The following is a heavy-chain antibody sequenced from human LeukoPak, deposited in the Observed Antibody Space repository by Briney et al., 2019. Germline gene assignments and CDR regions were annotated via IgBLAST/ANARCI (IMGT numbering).Heavy chain of an antibody. D-gene: IGHD6-13*01. V-gene: IGHV3-64*01. Sequence: GGSLRLSCAASGFTFSSYAMHWVRQAPGKGLEYVSAISSNGGSTYYANSVKGRFTISRDNSKNTLYLQMGSLRAEDMAVYYCARSRPSIAAAGTCPDYWGQGTLVTVSS. CDR1: GFTFSSYA. CDR3: ARSRPSIAAAGTCPDY. CDR2: ISSNGGST. J-gene: IGHJ4*02.